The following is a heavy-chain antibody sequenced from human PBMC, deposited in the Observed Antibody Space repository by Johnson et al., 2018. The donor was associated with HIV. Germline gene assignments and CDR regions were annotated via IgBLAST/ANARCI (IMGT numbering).Heavy chain of an antibody. D-gene: IGHD5-24*01. CDR3: AKERGKRWLHPRDAFDI. CDR2: ISYDGSNK. Sequence: QVQLVESGGGLVKPGGSLRLSCAASGFTFSDYYMSWIRQAPGKGLEWVAVISYDGSNKYYADFVKGRFTISRDNSKNTLYLRMNSLRPEDTAVFYCAKERGKRWLHPRDAFDIWGQGTMVTVSS. J-gene: IGHJ3*02. CDR1: GFTFSDYY. V-gene: IGHV3-30*18.